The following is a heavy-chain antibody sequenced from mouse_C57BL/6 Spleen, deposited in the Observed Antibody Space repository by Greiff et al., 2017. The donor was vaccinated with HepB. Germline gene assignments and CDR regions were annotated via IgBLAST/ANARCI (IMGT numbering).Heavy chain of an antibody. D-gene: IGHD1-1*01. CDR2: INPSNGGT. V-gene: IGHV1-53*01. CDR3: ARGDITTVVATGDY. CDR1: GYTFTSYW. Sequence: QVQLQHPGTELVKPGASVKLSCKASGYTFTSYWMHWVKQRPGQGLEWIGNINPSNGGTNYNEKFKSKATLTVDKSSSTAYMQLSSLTSEDSAVYYCARGDITTVVATGDYWGQGTTLTVSS. J-gene: IGHJ2*01.